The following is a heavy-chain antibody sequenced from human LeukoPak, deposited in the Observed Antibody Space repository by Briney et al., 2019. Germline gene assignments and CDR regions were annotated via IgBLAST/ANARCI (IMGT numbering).Heavy chain of an antibody. D-gene: IGHD3-10*01. Sequence: GGSLRLSCAASGFTFDDYAMHWVRQAPGKGLEWVSGISWNSGSIGYADSVKGRFTISRDNAKSSLYLQMNSLRAEDTALYYCAKVRDYGSGSLDYWGQGTLVTVSS. CDR2: ISWNSGSI. CDR1: GFTFDDYA. V-gene: IGHV3-9*01. J-gene: IGHJ4*02. CDR3: AKVRDYGSGSLDY.